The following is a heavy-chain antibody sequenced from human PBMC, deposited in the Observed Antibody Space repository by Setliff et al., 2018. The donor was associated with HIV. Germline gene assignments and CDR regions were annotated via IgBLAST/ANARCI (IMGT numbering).Heavy chain of an antibody. Sequence: PSETLSLTCAVYGDSLSGYQWTWIRQAPGKGLEWIGEINHRGSTIYNPSLKSRVTILVDTSKNEFSLKLASVTAADTAVYYCARGAYIKMNYCFDYWGRGTLVTVSS. V-gene: IGHV4-34*01. J-gene: IGHJ4*02. CDR3: ARGAYIKMNYCFDY. D-gene: IGHD3-16*01. CDR2: INHRGST. CDR1: GDSLSGYQ.